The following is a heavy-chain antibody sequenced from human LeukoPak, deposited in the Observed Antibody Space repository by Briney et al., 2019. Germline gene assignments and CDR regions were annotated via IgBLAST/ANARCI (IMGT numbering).Heavy chain of an antibody. Sequence: PGGSLRLSCAASGFTFSSYWMSWVRQAPGKGLEWVANIKQDGSEKYYVDSVKGRFTISRDNAKNSLYLQMNSLRAEDTAVYYCARVREDIVVVPAVSSLDYWDQGTLVTVSS. D-gene: IGHD2-2*01. J-gene: IGHJ4*02. V-gene: IGHV3-7*01. CDR3: ARVREDIVVVPAVSSLDY. CDR1: GFTFSSYW. CDR2: IKQDGSEK.